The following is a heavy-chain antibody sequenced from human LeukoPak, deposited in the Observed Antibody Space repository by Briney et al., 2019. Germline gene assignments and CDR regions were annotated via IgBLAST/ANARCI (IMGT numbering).Heavy chain of an antibody. CDR2: IKSKTDGGTI. CDR1: GFTFSNAW. D-gene: IGHD2-2*01. Sequence: PGGSLRLSCAASGFTFSNAWMTWVRQAPGKGLEWVGRIKSKTDGGTIDCAAPVKGRFTISKDDSKNTLYLQMNSLKTEDTAVYYCATDQTYCTTTSCYRYYFDYWGQGTLVTVSS. J-gene: IGHJ4*02. V-gene: IGHV3-15*05. CDR3: ATDQTYCTTTSCYRYYFDY.